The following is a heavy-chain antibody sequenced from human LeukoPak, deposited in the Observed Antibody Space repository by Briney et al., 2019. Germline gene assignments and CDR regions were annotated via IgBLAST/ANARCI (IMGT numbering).Heavy chain of an antibody. V-gene: IGHV3-23*01. Sequence: PGGTLRLSCAASGFTFSSYGMSWVRQAPGKGLEWVSAVSGSGGSTYYADSVKGRFTISRDNSKNTLYLQMNSLRAEDTAVYYCARDGADYLPYYYMDVWGIGTTVTISS. CDR3: ARDGADYLPYYYMDV. J-gene: IGHJ6*03. CDR2: VSGSGGST. CDR1: GFTFSSYG. D-gene: IGHD3-16*01.